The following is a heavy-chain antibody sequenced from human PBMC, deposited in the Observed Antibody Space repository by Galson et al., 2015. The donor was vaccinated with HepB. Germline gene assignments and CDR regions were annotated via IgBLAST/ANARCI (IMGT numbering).Heavy chain of an antibody. Sequence: TLSLTCTVSGGSIRSDDYYWSWIRQPPGKGLEWIGYIYYSGSTYYNPSLKSRVTISVDTSKNQFSLKLSSVTAADTAVYYCARDKLVVPPSRGYYYYGMDVWGQGTTVTVSS. CDR1: GGSIRSDDYY. V-gene: IGHV4-30-4*01. CDR3: ARDKLVVPPSRGYYYYGMDV. CDR2: IYYSGST. J-gene: IGHJ6*02. D-gene: IGHD2-2*01.